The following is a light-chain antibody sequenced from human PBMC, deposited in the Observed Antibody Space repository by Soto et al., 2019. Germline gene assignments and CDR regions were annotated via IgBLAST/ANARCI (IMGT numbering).Light chain of an antibody. J-gene: IGLJ1*01. CDR1: SSNIGAGYD. CDR2: GNS. V-gene: IGLV1-40*01. Sequence: LTQPPSVSGAPGQRVTISCTGSSSNIGAGYDVHWYQQLPGTAPKLLIYGNSNRPSGVPDRFSGSKSGTSASLAITGLQAEDEADYYCQSYDSSLSGPYVFGTGTKVTVL. CDR3: QSYDSSLSGPYV.